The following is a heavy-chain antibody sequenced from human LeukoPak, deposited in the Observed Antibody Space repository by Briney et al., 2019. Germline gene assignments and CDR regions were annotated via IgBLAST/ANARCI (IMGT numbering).Heavy chain of an antibody. CDR1: GITLSNYG. CDR3: AKRGVVIRVILVGFHKEAYYFDS. J-gene: IGHJ4*02. Sequence: TGWSLRLSCAVSGITLSNYGMSWVRQAPGKGLEWVAGISDSGGRTNYADSVKGRFTISRDNPKNTLYLQMNSLRAEDTAVYFCAKRGVVIRVILVGFHKEAYYFDSWGQGALVTVSS. V-gene: IGHV3-23*01. D-gene: IGHD3-22*01. CDR2: ISDSGGRT.